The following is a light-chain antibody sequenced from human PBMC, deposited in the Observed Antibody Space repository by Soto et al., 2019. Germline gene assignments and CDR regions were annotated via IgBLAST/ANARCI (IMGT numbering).Light chain of an antibody. J-gene: IGKJ4*01. CDR2: DAS. CDR3: QQRSNWPPLT. Sequence: EIVLTQSPATLSLSPGERATLSCRASQSVSSYLAWYQQKPGQAPMLLIYDASNRATGIPARFSGSGSGTDFTLTISSLEPEDFAVYYCQQRSNWPPLTFCGGTEVEIK. CDR1: QSVSSY. V-gene: IGKV3-11*01.